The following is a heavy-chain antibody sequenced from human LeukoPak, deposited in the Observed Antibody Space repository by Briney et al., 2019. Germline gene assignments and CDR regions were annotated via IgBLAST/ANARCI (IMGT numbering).Heavy chain of an antibody. CDR1: GVSINTYY. Sequence: SETLSLTCTVSGVSINTYYASWIRQAPGKGLEFIGFIYNGGSTNYNPSLKSRVTISVDTSKNQFSLKLSSVTAADTAVYYCARAPGAFDIWGQGTMVTVSS. J-gene: IGHJ3*02. CDR2: IYNGGST. V-gene: IGHV4-4*09. CDR3: ARAPGAFDI.